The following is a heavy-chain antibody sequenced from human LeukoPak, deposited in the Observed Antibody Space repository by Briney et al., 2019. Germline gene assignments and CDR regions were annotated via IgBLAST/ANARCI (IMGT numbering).Heavy chain of an antibody. CDR3: ARSPPIAAAGSYYYYGMDV. CDR1: GGSISSYY. V-gene: IGHV4-59*12. D-gene: IGHD6-13*01. J-gene: IGHJ6*02. CDR2: IYYSGST. Sequence: PSETLSLTCTVSGGSISSYYWSWIRQPPGKGLEWIGYIYYSGSTNYNPSLKSRVTISVDTSKNQFSLKLSSVTAADTAVYYCARSPPIAAAGSYYYYGMDVWGQGTTVTVSS.